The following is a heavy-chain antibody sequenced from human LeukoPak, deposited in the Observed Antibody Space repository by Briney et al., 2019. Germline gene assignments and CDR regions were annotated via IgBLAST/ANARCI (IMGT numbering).Heavy chain of an antibody. CDR1: GDSVSSNSAA. V-gene: IGHV6-1*01. CDR3: ARTYCSSTSCYLWYFQH. Sequence: SQTLSLTCAISGDSVSSNSAAWNWIRQSPSRGLEWLGRTYYRSKWYNDYAVSVKSRITINPDTSKNQFSLQLNSVTPEDTAVYYCARTYCSSTSCYLWYFQHWGQGTLVTVSS. CDR2: TYYRSKWYN. D-gene: IGHD2-2*01. J-gene: IGHJ1*01.